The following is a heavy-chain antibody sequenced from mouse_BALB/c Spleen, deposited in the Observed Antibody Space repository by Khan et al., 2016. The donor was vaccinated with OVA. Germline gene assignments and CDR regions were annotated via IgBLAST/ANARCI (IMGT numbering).Heavy chain of an antibody. CDR3: ARMARTIN. J-gene: IGHJ2*01. CDR2: INSNGGST. CDR1: GFTFSSYG. V-gene: IGHV5-6-3*01. Sequence: EVELVESGGGLVQPGGSLKLSCAASGFTFSSYGMSWIRQTPDKRLELVATINSNGGSTYYPDSVKGRFTISRDNAKNTLYLQMSSLKSEDRAMYYCARMARTINWGKGTTLTVSS.